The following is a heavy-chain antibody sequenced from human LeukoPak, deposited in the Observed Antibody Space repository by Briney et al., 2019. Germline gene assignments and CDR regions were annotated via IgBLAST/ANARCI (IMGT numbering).Heavy chain of an antibody. CDR1: GYTLTELS. D-gene: IGHD3-10*01. CDR2: FDPEDGET. CDR3: ATDYGSGSSYYWAY. V-gene: IGHV1-24*01. Sequence: GASVKVSCKVSGYTLTELSMHWVRQAPGKGLEWMGGFDPEDGETIYAQKFQGRVTMTEDTSTDTAYMELSSLRSEDTAVYYCATDYGSGSSYYWAYWGHGTLVTVSS. J-gene: IGHJ4*01.